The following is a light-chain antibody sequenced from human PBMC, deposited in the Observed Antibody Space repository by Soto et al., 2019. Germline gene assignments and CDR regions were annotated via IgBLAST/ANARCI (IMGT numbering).Light chain of an antibody. CDR1: QSVSSN. V-gene: IGKV3-15*01. CDR3: QQYNNWPSALT. Sequence: IVLTQSPGTLSLSPGERATLSCRASQSVSSNLAWYQQKPGQAPRLLIYGASTRATGIPARFSGSGSGTEFTLTISSLQSEDFAVYYCQQYNNWPSALTFGGGTKVEIK. J-gene: IGKJ4*01. CDR2: GAS.